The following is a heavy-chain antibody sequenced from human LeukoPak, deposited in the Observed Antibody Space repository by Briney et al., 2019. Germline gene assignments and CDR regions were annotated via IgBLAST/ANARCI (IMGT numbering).Heavy chain of an antibody. V-gene: IGHV4-59*01. J-gene: IGHJ6*03. CDR3: ARGSSLDYYYYYMDV. D-gene: IGHD6-6*01. CDR1: GDSISAYY. CDR2: IYYNGNS. Sequence: SETLSLTCTVSGDSISAYYWSWIRQPPGKGLEWIGYIYYNGNSIYNPSLKSRVSISTDTSKNQVFLQLRSLTAADTAMYYCARGSSLDYYYYYMDVWGKGTTVTVSS.